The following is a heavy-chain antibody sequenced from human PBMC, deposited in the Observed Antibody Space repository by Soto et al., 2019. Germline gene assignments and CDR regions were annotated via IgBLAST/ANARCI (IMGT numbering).Heavy chain of an antibody. CDR2: IYYSGST. CDR3: ARSGQFVLRYFDWSPNWFDP. Sequence: SETLSLTCTVSGGSISSGGYYWSWIRQHPGKGLEWIGYIYYSGSTYYNPSLKSRVTISVDTSKNQFSLKLSSVTAADTAVYYCARSGQFVLRYFDWSPNWFDPWGQGTLVTVSS. CDR1: GGSISSGGYY. V-gene: IGHV4-31*03. J-gene: IGHJ5*02. D-gene: IGHD3-9*01.